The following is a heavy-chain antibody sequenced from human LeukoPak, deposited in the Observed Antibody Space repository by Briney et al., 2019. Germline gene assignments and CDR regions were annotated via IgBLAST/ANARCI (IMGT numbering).Heavy chain of an antibody. D-gene: IGHD2-15*01. CDR1: GFTFSDYY. V-gene: IGHV3-11*03. J-gene: IGHJ5*02. CDR3: ARRGTTYCTVDSCHPNWFDP. Sequence: GGSLRLSCAASGFTFSDYYMSWIRQAPGKGLEWVSYISSSRSYTNSADSVKGRFTISRDNAKNSLNLHMNSLRAEDTAVYYCARRGTTYCTVDSCHPNWFDPWGQGTLVTVSS. CDR2: ISSSRSYT.